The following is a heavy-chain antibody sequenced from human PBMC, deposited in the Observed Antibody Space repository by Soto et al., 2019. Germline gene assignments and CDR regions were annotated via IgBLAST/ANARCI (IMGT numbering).Heavy chain of an antibody. D-gene: IGHD3-3*01. CDR2: IKQDGSEK. CDR3: ARYGPRIFGVVIRYDYYYYYMDV. J-gene: IGHJ6*03. Sequence: GGSLRLSCAASGFTFGSYWMSWVRQTPGKGLEWVANIKQDGSEKYYVDSVKGRFTISRDNAKNSLYLQMNSLRAEDTAVYYCARYGPRIFGVVIRYDYYYYYMDVWGKGTTVTVSS. CDR1: GFTFGSYW. V-gene: IGHV3-7*01.